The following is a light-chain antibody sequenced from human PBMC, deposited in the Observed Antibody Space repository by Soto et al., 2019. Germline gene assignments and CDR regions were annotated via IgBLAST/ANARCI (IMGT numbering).Light chain of an antibody. Sequence: DIVMTQSPDSLAVSLGERATINCKSSQSVLYSSNNKNYLAWYQQKPGQPPKLLISWASTREFGVPARFSGSGSGTDFTLTISSLQAEDVAVYYCQQYYGLPLTFGPGTRVHIQ. CDR1: QSVLYSSNNKNY. V-gene: IGKV4-1*01. CDR2: WAS. CDR3: QQYYGLPLT. J-gene: IGKJ3*01.